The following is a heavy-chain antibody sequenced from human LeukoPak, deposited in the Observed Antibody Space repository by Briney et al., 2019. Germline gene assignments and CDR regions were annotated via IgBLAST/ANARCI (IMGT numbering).Heavy chain of an antibody. CDR1: GFTFSSYW. CDR2: INGDGRNI. D-gene: IGHD1-26*01. V-gene: IGHV3-74*01. CDR3: ARNRGMDSGDYYNYMDV. Sequence: GRSLRLSCVASGFTFSSYWMHWVRQAPRKGLVWVSRINGDGRNINYADSVRGRFTISRDNAKNSLYLQMNSLRAEDTAVYYCARNRGMDSGDYYNYMDVWGKGTTVTVSS. J-gene: IGHJ6*03.